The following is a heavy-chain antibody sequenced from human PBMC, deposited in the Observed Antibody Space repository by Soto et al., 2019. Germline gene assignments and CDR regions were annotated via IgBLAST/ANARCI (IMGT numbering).Heavy chain of an antibody. CDR1: GFSLSTSGVG. J-gene: IGHJ3*02. D-gene: IGHD3-22*01. CDR2: IYWNDDK. Sequence: GPTLVNPTQTLTLTCTFSGFSLSTSGVGVGWIRQPPGKALEWLALIYWNDDKRYGPSLKSRLTITKDTSKNQVVLTMTNMDPVDTATYYCAHRRYYYDSSGYYDAFDIWGQGTMVTVSS. V-gene: IGHV2-5*01. CDR3: AHRRYYYDSSGYYDAFDI.